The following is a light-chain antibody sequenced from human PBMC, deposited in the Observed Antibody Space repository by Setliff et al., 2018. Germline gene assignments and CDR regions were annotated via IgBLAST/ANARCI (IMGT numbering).Light chain of an antibody. CDR2: DVT. CDR1: SSDIGDSYNY. CDR3: SSYADSNIFL. J-gene: IGLJ1*01. V-gene: IGLV2-14*03. Sequence: QSALTQPASVSGSPGQSITISCIGTSSDIGDSYNYVSWYQHYPGKAPKLMIFDVTNRPSGVSNRFSGSKSGNTASLTVSGLQAEDEADYYCSSYADSNIFLFGTGTKVTVL.